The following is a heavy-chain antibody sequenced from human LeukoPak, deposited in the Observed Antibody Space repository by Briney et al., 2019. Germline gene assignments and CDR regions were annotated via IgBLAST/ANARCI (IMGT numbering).Heavy chain of an antibody. Sequence: PGGSLRLSCAASGFTFSSYYMNWIRQAPGKGLEWVSSISSSSNYIYYADSVKGRFTISRDNAKKSLYLQMNSLRAEDTAVYYCARGSSGWYAGRLYYYYYMDVWGKGTTVTVSS. D-gene: IGHD6-19*01. CDR3: ARGSSGWYAGRLYYYYYMDV. V-gene: IGHV3-21*01. CDR2: ISSSSNYI. CDR1: GFTFSSYY. J-gene: IGHJ6*03.